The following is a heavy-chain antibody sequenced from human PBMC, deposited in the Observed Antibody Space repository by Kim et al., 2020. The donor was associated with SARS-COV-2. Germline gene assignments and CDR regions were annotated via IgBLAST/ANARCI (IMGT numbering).Heavy chain of an antibody. V-gene: IGHV3-74*01. CDR3: ARERGGGYCDY. D-gene: IGHD3-22*01. J-gene: IGHJ4*02. Sequence: SAQSVNGRFIISRDNVKNTLFLQRNSLGAEDTALYYCARERGGGYCDYWGQGTLVSVSS.